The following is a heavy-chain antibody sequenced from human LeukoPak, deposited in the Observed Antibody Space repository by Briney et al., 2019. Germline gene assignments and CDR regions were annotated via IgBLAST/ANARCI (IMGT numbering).Heavy chain of an antibody. V-gene: IGHV4-59*12. CDR3: ARFRFSGSYKDY. CDR2: IYYSGST. D-gene: IGHD1-26*01. J-gene: IGHJ4*02. CDR1: GGSISSYY. Sequence: SETLSLTCTVSGGSISSYYWSWIRQPPGKGLEWIGYIYYSGSTNYNPSLKSRVTISVDTSKNQFSLKLSSVTAADTAVYYCARFRFSGSYKDYWGQGTLVTVSS.